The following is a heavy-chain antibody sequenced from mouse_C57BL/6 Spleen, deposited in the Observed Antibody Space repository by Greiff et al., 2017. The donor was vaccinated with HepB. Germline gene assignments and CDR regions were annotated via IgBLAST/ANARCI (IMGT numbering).Heavy chain of an antibody. Sequence: QVQLKQSGPELVKPGASVKISCKASGYAFSSSWMNWVKQRPGKGLEWIGRIYPGDGDTNYNGKFKGKATLTADKSSSTAYMQLSRMTSEDSAVYFCARRGIYYGNYGAMDYWGQGTSVTVSS. CDR3: ARRGIYYGNYGAMDY. CDR2: IYPGDGDT. CDR1: GYAFSSSW. D-gene: IGHD2-1*01. V-gene: IGHV1-82*01. J-gene: IGHJ4*01.